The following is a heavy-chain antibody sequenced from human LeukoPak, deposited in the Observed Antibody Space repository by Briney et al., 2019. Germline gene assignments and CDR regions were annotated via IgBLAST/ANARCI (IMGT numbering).Heavy chain of an antibody. Sequence: SETLSLTCAVYGGSFSGYYWSWIRQPAGKGLEWIGRIYTSGSTNYNPSLKSRVTISVDTSKNQFSLKLSSVTAADTAVYYCARVEVDYGGNSGAFDIWGQGTMVTVSS. D-gene: IGHD4-23*01. J-gene: IGHJ3*02. V-gene: IGHV4-59*10. CDR3: ARVEVDYGGNSGAFDI. CDR1: GGSFSGYY. CDR2: IYTSGST.